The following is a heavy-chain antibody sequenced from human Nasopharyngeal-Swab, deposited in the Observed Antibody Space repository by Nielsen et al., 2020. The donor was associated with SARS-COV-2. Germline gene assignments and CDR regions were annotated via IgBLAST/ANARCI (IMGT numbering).Heavy chain of an antibody. CDR2: IYSGGSST. V-gene: IGHV3-23*03. Sequence: VRQAPGKGLEWVSVIYSGGSSTYYADSVKGRFTISRDNPKNTLYLQMNSLRAEDTAVYYCAKAVGAITIFGVVIKKAHGMDVWGQGTTVTVSS. J-gene: IGHJ6*02. D-gene: IGHD3-3*01. CDR3: AKAVGAITIFGVVIKKAHGMDV.